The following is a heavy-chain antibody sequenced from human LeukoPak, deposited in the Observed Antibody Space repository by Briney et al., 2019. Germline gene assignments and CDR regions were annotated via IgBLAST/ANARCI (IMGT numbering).Heavy chain of an antibody. CDR1: GFSFRTYS. D-gene: IGHD5-18*01. CDR3: ARDCESGYSYGLC. Sequence: GGSLRLSCAVSGFSFRTYSMNWVRQAPGKGLEWVSTITGDSTYIRYADSVRGRFTISRDNAKSSLYLQMNSLRVEDTAVYYCARDCESGYSYGLCWGRGTLVTVSS. J-gene: IGHJ4*02. V-gene: IGHV3-21*01. CDR2: ITGDSTYI.